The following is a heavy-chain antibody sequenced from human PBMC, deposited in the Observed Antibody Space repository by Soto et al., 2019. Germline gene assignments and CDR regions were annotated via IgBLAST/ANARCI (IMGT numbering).Heavy chain of an antibody. CDR1: GGSFSGYY. Sequence: QVQLQQWGAGLLKPSETLSLTCAVYGGSFSGYYWSWIRQPPGKGLEWIGEINHSGSTNYNPSLKSRVTISETTSTNQSSLKLSSVTAANTPVYYWATNLDTARFTSTITFDSWGKGTQVTVSS. CDR3: ATNLDTARFTSTITFDS. J-gene: IGHJ4*02. V-gene: IGHV4-34*01. D-gene: IGHD5-18*01. CDR2: INHSGST.